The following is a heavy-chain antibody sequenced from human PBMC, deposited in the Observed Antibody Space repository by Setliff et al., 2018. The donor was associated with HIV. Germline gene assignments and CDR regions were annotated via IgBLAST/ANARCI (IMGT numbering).Heavy chain of an antibody. CDR3: ARGVYSSGWYLLTRLDP. D-gene: IGHD6-19*01. CDR1: GVSFSGYY. CDR2: IDHSGST. J-gene: IGHJ5*02. Sequence: SQTLSLTCAVYGVSFSGYYWNWIRQTPGKGLAWIGEIDHSGSTNYNPSLKSRVTISLDTSKNQFSLRLTSVTAADTAVYYCARGVYSSGWYLLTRLDPWGQGVLVTVSS. V-gene: IGHV4-34*01.